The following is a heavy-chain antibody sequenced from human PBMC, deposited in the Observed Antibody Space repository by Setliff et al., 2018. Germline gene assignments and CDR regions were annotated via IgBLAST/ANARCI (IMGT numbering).Heavy chain of an antibody. V-gene: IGHV5-51*01. CDR2: IYPSDSDI. D-gene: IGHD5-18*01. J-gene: IGHJ3*02. CDR3: ARLGYSDAFDI. Sequence: GESLKISCKGSGYNFINYWIGWVRQMPGKGLEWMGIIYPSDSDIRYSPSFQGQVTISADKSISTAYLQWSSLKASDTAIYYCARLGYSDAFDIWGQGTMVTVSS. CDR1: GYNFINYW.